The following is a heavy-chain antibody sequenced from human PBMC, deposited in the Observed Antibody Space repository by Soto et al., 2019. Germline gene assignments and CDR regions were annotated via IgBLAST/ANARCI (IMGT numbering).Heavy chain of an antibody. CDR3: AREGGSGGSCYLRDAFDI. Sequence: ASVKVSCKASGYTFTSYGISWVRQAPGQGLEWMGWISAYNGNTNYAQKLQGRVTMTTDTSTSTAYMELRSLRSDDTAVYYCAREGGSGGSCYLRDAFDIWGQGTMDTVSS. J-gene: IGHJ3*02. V-gene: IGHV1-18*01. D-gene: IGHD2-15*01. CDR2: ISAYNGNT. CDR1: GYTFTSYG.